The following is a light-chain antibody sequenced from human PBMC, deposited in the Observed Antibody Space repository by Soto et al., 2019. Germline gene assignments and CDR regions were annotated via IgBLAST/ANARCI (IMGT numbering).Light chain of an antibody. CDR3: QVRDSSSDHVV. CDR1: NIGSKS. J-gene: IGLJ2*01. V-gene: IGLV3-21*04. CDR2: YDS. Sequence: SYELTQPPSVSVAPGKTARITCGGNNIGSKSVHWYQQKPGQAPVLVIYYDSDRPAGIPERFSGSNSGNTAPLTISRVEAGDEADYYCQVRDSSSDHVVFGGGTKLTVL.